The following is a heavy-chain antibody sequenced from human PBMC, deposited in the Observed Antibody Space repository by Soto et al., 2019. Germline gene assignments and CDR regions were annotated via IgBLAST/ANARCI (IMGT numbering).Heavy chain of an antibody. CDR2: IYPSDSQY. D-gene: IGHD6-13*01. CDR3: ARRRIAAAGTKGGMDV. V-gene: IGHV5-10-1*01. J-gene: IGHJ6*01. CDR1: GYSFAGNW. Sequence: GESLKISCKGSGYSFAGNWITWVRQMPGKGLEWMGRIYPSDSQYYYCPSFQDHVTTSAAKSICTAYLLWSSLKASYTAMYYCARRRIAAAGTKGGMDVWGQGNKVTVSS.